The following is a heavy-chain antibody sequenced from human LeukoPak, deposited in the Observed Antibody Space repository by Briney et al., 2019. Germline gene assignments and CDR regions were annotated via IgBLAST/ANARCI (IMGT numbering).Heavy chain of an antibody. J-gene: IGHJ4*02. V-gene: IGHV4-30-4*01. CDR1: GGSLSSGDYY. D-gene: IGHD3-22*01. Sequence: PSETLSLTCTVSGGSLSSGDYYWSWIRQPPGKGLEWIGYIYYSGSTYYNPSLKSRLTISLDTSKNRFSLKLSSVTAADTAVYYCARCSGYYPHFDYWGQGTLVTVSS. CDR3: ARCSGYYPHFDY. CDR2: IYYSGST.